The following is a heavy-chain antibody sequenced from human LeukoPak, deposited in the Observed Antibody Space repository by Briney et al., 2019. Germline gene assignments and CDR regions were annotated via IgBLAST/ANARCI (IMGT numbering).Heavy chain of an antibody. CDR1: GGTFSSYT. V-gene: IGHV1-46*01. D-gene: IGHD6-19*01. J-gene: IGHJ3*02. Sequence: ASVKVSCKASGGTFSSYTISWVRQAPGQGLEWMGIINPSGGSTSYAQKFQGRVTMTRDTSTSTVYMELSSLRSEDTAVYYCATLSTPPVAVAGTVDAFDIWGQGTMVTVSS. CDR2: INPSGGST. CDR3: ATLSTPPVAVAGTVDAFDI.